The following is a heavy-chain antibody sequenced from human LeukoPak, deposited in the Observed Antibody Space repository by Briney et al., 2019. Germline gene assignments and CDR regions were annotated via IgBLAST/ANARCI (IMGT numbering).Heavy chain of an antibody. CDR2: IWHDGSNK. CDR1: GFTFSSYA. CDR3: ARVLGSHSTWYYLDY. V-gene: IGHV3-33*08. Sequence: GGSLRLSCAASGFTFSSYAMSWVRQAPGKGLEWVAVIWHDGSNKYHADSVKGRFTISRDNSKNTLYLQMNSLRAEDTAVYYCARVLGSHSTWYYLDYWGQGTLVTVSP. J-gene: IGHJ4*02. D-gene: IGHD2-15*01.